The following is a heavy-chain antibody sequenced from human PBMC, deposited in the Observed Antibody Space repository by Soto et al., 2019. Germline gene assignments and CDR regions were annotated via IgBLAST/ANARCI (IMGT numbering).Heavy chain of an antibody. CDR3: APAPGPS. CDR1: GGSISSGGYS. J-gene: IGHJ5*02. V-gene: IGHV4-30-2*01. Sequence: QLQLQESGSGLVKPSQTLSLTCAVSGGSISSGGYSWSWIRQPPGKGLEWIGYIYHSGSTYYNPSPTSPVPISVDRSKHPSSLQLRSVTAADTAVYSCAPAPGPSWGQGTLVTVSS. CDR2: IYHSGST.